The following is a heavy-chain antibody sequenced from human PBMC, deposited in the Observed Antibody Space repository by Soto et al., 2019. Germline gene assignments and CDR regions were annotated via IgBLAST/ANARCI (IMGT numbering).Heavy chain of an antibody. CDR1: GFTFSSYA. D-gene: IGHD3-16*02. V-gene: IGHV3-23*01. CDR2: ISGSGGST. Sequence: GGSLRLSCAASGFTFSSYAMSWVRQAPGKGLEWVSAISGSGGSTYYADSVKGRFTISRDNSKNTLYLQMNSLRAEDTAVYYCAGGRPYYDYIWGSYRNYYYYYMDVWGKGTTVTVSS. J-gene: IGHJ6*03. CDR3: AGGRPYYDYIWGSYRNYYYYYMDV.